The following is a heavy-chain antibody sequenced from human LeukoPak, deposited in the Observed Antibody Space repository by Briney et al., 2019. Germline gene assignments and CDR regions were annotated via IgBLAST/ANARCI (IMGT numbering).Heavy chain of an antibody. V-gene: IGHV3-30*02. D-gene: IGHD3-3*01. Sequence: GGSLRLSCAASGFTFSSYGMHWVRQAPGKGLEWVTFIQYDGSNKYYADSVKGRFTISRDNAKNSLYLQINSLRAEDTAVYYCARDRFALDYWGQGTLVTVSS. J-gene: IGHJ4*02. CDR2: IQYDGSNK. CDR1: GFTFSSYG. CDR3: ARDRFALDY.